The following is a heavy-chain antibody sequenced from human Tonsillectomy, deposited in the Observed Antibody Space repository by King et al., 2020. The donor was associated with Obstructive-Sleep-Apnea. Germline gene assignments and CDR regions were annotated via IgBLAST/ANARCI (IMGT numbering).Heavy chain of an antibody. Sequence: VQLLEAWGGVVQPGKSLRLSCAASGVTVIDHSMYLGRQVPSKGSEGLTILTYDGRKKYYEDSVKGRFTISRDNSRNILYLEMTSLRTEDTAVYYCARDPGFRGVASWYCDLWGRGAPVTVSS. CDR1: GVTVIDHS. J-gene: IGHJ2*01. V-gene: IGHV3-30*04. D-gene: IGHD3-10*01. CDR2: LTYDGRKK. CDR3: ARDPGFRGVASWYCDL.